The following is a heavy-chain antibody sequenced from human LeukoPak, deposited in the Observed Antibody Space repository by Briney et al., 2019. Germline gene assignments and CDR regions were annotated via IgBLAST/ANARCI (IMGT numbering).Heavy chain of an antibody. D-gene: IGHD5-18*01. CDR2: INTNTGNP. V-gene: IGHV7-4-1*02. CDR1: GYTFTSYA. J-gene: IGHJ3*02. Sequence: ASVKVSCKASGYTFTSYAMNWVRQAPGQGLEWMGWINTNTGNPTYAQGFTGRFVFSLDTSVSTAYLQISSLKAEDTAVYYCARSGYSYGGLGGAFDIWGQGTMVTVSS. CDR3: ARSGYSYGGLGGAFDI.